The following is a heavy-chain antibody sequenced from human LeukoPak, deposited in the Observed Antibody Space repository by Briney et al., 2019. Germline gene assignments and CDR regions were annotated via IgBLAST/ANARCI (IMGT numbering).Heavy chain of an antibody. CDR3: AKDKGYDSSGYYTY. Sequence: WGSLRLSCAASGFTFDDYAMHWVRQAPGKGLEWVSLISGDGGSTYYADSVKGRFTISRDNSKNSLYLQMNSLRTEDTDLYYCAKDKGYDSSGYYTYWGQGTLVTVSS. D-gene: IGHD3-22*01. CDR2: ISGDGGST. V-gene: IGHV3-43*02. CDR1: GFTFDDYA. J-gene: IGHJ4*02.